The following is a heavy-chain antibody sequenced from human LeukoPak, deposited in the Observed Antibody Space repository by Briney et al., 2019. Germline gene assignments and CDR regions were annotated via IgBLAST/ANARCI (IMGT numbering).Heavy chain of an antibody. Sequence: SETLSLTCLLSGGSIGPYYWSWIRQAAGKGPEWIGRIYTTGTADYNPSLKGRVFLSVDTSMNQLSLKVTSVTAADTAVYYCARGFLGYFGSGSYRKYFDYWGQGTLVTVSS. D-gene: IGHD3-10*01. V-gene: IGHV4-4*07. J-gene: IGHJ4*02. CDR1: GGSIGPYY. CDR3: ARGFLGYFGSGSYRKYFDY. CDR2: IYTTGTA.